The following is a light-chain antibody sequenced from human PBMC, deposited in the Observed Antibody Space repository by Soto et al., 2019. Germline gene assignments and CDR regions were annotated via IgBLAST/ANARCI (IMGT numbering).Light chain of an antibody. CDR1: SSXIGSNY. CDR2: RNN. J-gene: IGLJ3*02. V-gene: IGLV1-47*01. Sequence: QSVLTQPPSASGTPGQRVTISCSGSSSXIGSNYVYWYQQLPGTAPKLLIYRNNQRPSGVPDRFSGSKSGTSASLAISGLXXXXXXXXXXAAWDDSLSGPWVFGGGTKLTVL. CDR3: AAWDDSLSGPWV.